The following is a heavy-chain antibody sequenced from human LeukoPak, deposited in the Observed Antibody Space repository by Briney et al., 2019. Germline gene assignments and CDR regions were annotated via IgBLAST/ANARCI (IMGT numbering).Heavy chain of an antibody. D-gene: IGHD6-6*01. CDR3: ARELPRSGSSFRFFDY. V-gene: IGHV1-3*01. J-gene: IGHJ4*02. CDR2: INAGNGNT. Sequence: ASVKVSCKASGYTFTSYAMHWVRQAPGQRLEWMGWINAGNGNTKYSQKFQGRVTITRDTSASTAYMELRSLRSDDTAVYYCARELPRSGSSFRFFDYWGQGTLVTVSS. CDR1: GYTFTSYA.